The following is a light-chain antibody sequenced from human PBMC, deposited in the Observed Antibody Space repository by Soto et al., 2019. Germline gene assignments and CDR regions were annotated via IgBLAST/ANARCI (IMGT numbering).Light chain of an antibody. CDR2: AAS. V-gene: IGKV1-39*01. Sequence: DIQMTQSPSSLSASVGDRVTITCRASQSISSYLNWYQQKPGKAPKLLIYAASSLQSGVPSRFSGSGSGTDFTLTISSLQPEDFATYYCQQSYSTPPERAFTFGPGTKVDIK. CDR1: QSISSY. J-gene: IGKJ3*01. CDR3: QQSYSTPPERAFT.